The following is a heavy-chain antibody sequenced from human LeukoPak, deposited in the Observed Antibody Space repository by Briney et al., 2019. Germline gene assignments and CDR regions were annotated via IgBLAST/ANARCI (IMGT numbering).Heavy chain of an antibody. CDR1: GFSLSSSGMR. J-gene: IGHJ4*02. CDR2: LDWDDDK. D-gene: IGHD5-18*01. CDR3: ARNTDY. Sequence: ESGPTLVNPTQTLTLTCTFSGFSLSSSGMRVSWIRQPPGKALEWLARLDWDDDKFYTTSLKTRLTISKDTSKNQVVLTMTNMDPVDTATYYCARNTDYWGQGTLVTVSS. V-gene: IGHV2-70*04.